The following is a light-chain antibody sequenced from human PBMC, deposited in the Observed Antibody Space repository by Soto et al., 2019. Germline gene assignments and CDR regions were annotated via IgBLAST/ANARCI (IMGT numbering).Light chain of an antibody. J-gene: IGLJ1*01. V-gene: IGLV2-14*01. CDR1: SSDVGSYNH. CDR3: SSFTSSTTYV. Sequence: QSALTQSASVSGSPGQSITISCTGTSSDVGSYNHVSWYQQHPGEVSKLIIFNVNDRPSGVSNRFSGSKSGNTASLTISGLQAEDEADYYCSSFTSSTTYVFGPGTKVTVL. CDR2: NVN.